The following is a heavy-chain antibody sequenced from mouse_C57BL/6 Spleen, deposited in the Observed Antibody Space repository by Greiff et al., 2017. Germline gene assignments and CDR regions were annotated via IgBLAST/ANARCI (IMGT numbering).Heavy chain of an antibody. CDR2: IYPGDGDT. Sequence: VQLQQSGAELVKPGASVKISCKASGYAFSSYWMNWVKKRPGKGLEWIGQIYPGDGDTNYNGKFKGKATLTADKSSSTAYMQLSSLTSEDSAVYFCARYYYGSSYVYAMDYWGQGTSVTVSS. V-gene: IGHV1-80*01. CDR1: GYAFSSYW. D-gene: IGHD1-1*01. J-gene: IGHJ4*01. CDR3: ARYYYGSSYVYAMDY.